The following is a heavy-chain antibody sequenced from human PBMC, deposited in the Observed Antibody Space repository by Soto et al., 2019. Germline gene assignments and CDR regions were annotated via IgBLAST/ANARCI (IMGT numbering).Heavy chain of an antibody. J-gene: IGHJ6*02. CDR3: AREGNSYSGMDV. Sequence: QVQLMQSGAEVKKPGASVRVSCVASGYTFTSYYMHWVRQAPGQRLEWLGVIKLSGGSTTYAQRFQGRVTVTRDTSTSTVYMELRSLRSEDTAVYHCAREGNSYSGMDVWGQGTTVTVS. V-gene: IGHV1-46*01. CDR1: GYTFTSYY. CDR2: IKLSGGST.